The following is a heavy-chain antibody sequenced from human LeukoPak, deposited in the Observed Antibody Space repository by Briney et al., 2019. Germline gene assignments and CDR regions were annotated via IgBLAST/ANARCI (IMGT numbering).Heavy chain of an antibody. V-gene: IGHV4-4*07. CDR3: ARDSGTTGEVKFDS. CDR1: GGSISSYY. D-gene: IGHD3-10*01. J-gene: IGHJ5*01. Sequence: PSETLSLTCTVSGGSISSYYLSWIRQPAGKGLEWIGRIYASGTNYNPSLKSRVTVSVDTSKNQLSLKLSSVTAADTAVYYCARDSGTTGEVKFDSWGQGTLVTVSS. CDR2: IYASGT.